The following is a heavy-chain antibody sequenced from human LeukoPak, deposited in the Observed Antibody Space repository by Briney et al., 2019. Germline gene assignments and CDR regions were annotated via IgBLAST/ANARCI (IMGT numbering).Heavy chain of an antibody. CDR2: LYYRGSN. J-gene: IGHJ4*02. CDR1: GGSIRSLY. CDR3: ARRGHYYDTSGYYYFDY. D-gene: IGHD3-22*01. Sequence: PSDTLSLTCTVCGGSIRSLYWVWIRQPRGKGLVGIGSLYYRGSNNDNPSLKSRVTISVEQSKHQFSLGLTSETAADTAVYDCARRGHYYDTSGYYYFDYWGQGTLVTVSS. V-gene: IGHV4-39*01.